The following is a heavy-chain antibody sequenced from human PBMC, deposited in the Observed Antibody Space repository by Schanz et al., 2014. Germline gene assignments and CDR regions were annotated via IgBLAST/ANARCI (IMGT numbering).Heavy chain of an antibody. CDR2: IGHDGSDK. D-gene: IGHD3-10*01. V-gene: IGHV3-30*02. J-gene: IGHJ6*02. CDR1: GLRLSTYG. CDR3: AKDPGFAVRGFQMDV. Sequence: QVQLVESGGGVVQPGGSLRLSCAASGLRLSTYGMHWVRQAPGKGLEWVAFIGHDGSDKFYADSVKGRFTISRDNSKNKMSLEMESLRADDTALYHCAKDPGFAVRGFQMDVWGQGTMVAVSS.